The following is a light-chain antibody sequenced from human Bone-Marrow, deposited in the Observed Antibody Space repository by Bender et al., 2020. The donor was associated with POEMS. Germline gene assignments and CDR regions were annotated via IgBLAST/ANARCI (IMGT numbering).Light chain of an antibody. CDR3: SSYTTTNTLRVV. CDR2: YDD. Sequence: QSVVTQPPSLSEAPRQRVTISCSGSSSNIGNHGVNWYQQLPGEAPKLLIYYDDLLTPGVSDRFSGSKSGTSASLAISGLRSEDEADYYCSSYTTTNTLRVVFGGGTKLTVL. J-gene: IGLJ2*01. V-gene: IGLV1-36*01. CDR1: SSNIGNHG.